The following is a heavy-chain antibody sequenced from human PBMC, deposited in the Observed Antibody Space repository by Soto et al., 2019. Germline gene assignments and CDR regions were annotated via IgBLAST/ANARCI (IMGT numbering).Heavy chain of an antibody. V-gene: IGHV3-23*01. J-gene: IGHJ5*02. CDR2: ILGSGAGT. CDR1: GFSFSNYA. Sequence: EVQLLESGGGLVQPGGSLRLSCAASGFSFSNYAMNWVRQTPGKGLEWVSGILGSGAGTYYADSVRGRFTISRDNSKNTLYLQMDGLRADDTAVYFCATRTPPWGQGTLVTVSS. CDR3: ATRTPP.